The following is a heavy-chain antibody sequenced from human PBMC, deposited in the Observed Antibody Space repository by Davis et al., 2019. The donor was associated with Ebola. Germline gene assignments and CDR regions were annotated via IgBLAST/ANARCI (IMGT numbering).Heavy chain of an antibody. V-gene: IGHV3-21*01. Sequence: GGSLRLSCAASGFTFSSYSMNWVRQAPGKGLEWVSSISSSSSYIYYADSVKGRFTISRDNAKNSLYLQMNSLRAEDTAVYYCARDSPICGVVIMAYYGMDVWGQGTTVTVSS. CDR3: ARDSPICGVVIMAYYGMDV. J-gene: IGHJ6*02. D-gene: IGHD3-3*01. CDR1: GFTFSSYS. CDR2: ISSSSSYI.